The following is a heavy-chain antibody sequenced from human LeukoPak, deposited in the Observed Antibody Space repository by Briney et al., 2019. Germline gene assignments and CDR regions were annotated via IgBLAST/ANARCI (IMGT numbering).Heavy chain of an antibody. V-gene: IGHV4-39*01. CDR3: ARHPDYYYYYMDV. CDR2: IYYSGST. J-gene: IGHJ6*03. CDR1: GGSISSSSYY. Sequence: SETLSLTCTVSGGSISSSSYYWGWIRQPPGKGLEWIGSIYYSGSTYYNPSLKSRVTISVDTSKNQFSVKLSSVTAADTAVYYCARHPDYYYYYMDVWGKGTTVTISS.